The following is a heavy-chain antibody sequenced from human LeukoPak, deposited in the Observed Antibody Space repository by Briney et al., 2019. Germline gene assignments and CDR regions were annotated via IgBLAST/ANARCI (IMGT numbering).Heavy chain of an antibody. J-gene: IGHJ6*03. CDR1: EFTFSSYN. Sequence: PGGSLRLSCAASEFTFSSYNMNWVRQTPGQGLEWVSSITSGSSHIYYADSVKGRFTISRDNAKSSLYLQMNSLRAEDTAVYYCARDPYSGSYGADYYYYMDVWGKGTTVTISS. V-gene: IGHV3-21*01. CDR3: ARDPYSGSYGADYYYYMDV. CDR2: ITSGSSHI. D-gene: IGHD1-26*01.